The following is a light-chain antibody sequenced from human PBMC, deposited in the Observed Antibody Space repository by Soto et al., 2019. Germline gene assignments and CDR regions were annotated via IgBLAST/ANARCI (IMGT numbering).Light chain of an antibody. Sequence: QSVLTQSPSASASLGASVKLTCTLSSGHSTYSIAWHQQQPEKGPRYLMRVKSDGSHNKGDGIPDRFSGSSSGPERYLTISSLQSEDEADYYCQTWGTGIVVFGGGTKLTVL. CDR2: VKSDGSH. CDR3: QTWGTGIVV. V-gene: IGLV4-69*01. CDR1: SGHSTYS. J-gene: IGLJ2*01.